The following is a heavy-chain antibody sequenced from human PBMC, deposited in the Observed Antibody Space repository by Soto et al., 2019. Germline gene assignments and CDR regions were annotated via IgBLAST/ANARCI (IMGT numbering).Heavy chain of an antibody. CDR1: GGSISSGGYY. Sequence: QVQLQESGPGLVKPSQTLSLTCTVSGGSISSGGYYWSWIRQHPGKGLEWIGYIYYSGGTYYNPSLKIRVTISVVTSKNQFSLNLSSLTAADTAVYYCARGPSYYDNSGYPYWYFALWGRGTLVTVSS. CDR2: IYYSGGT. V-gene: IGHV4-31*03. D-gene: IGHD3-22*01. CDR3: ARGPSYYDNSGYPYWYFAL. J-gene: IGHJ2*01.